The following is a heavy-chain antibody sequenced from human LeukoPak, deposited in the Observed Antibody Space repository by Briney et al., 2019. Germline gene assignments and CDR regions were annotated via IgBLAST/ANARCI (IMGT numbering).Heavy chain of an antibody. CDR2: ISAYNGNT. CDR3: ARVSVYDYVRGRNLFDY. CDR1: GYTFTSYG. V-gene: IGHV1-18*01. Sequence: ASVKVSCEASGYTFTSYGISWVRQAPGQGLEWMGWISAYNGNTNYAQKLQGRVTMTTDTSTSTAYMELRSLRSDDTAVYYCARVSVYDYVRGRNLFDYWGQGTLVTVSS. J-gene: IGHJ4*02. D-gene: IGHD3-16*01.